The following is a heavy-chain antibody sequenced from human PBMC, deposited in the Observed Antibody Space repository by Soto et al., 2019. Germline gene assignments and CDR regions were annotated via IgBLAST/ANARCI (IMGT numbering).Heavy chain of an antibody. J-gene: IGHJ4*02. V-gene: IGHV3-33*01. Sequence: QVQLVESGGGMVQPGRSLRLSCAASGFTFSSYGMHWVRQAPGKGLEWVAVIWYDGSNKYYADSVKGRFTISRDNSKNTLYLQMNSLRAEDTAVYYCARGGYCSGGSCYSRGNDYWGQGTLVTVSS. CDR1: GFTFSSYG. D-gene: IGHD2-15*01. CDR3: ARGGYCSGGSCYSRGNDY. CDR2: IWYDGSNK.